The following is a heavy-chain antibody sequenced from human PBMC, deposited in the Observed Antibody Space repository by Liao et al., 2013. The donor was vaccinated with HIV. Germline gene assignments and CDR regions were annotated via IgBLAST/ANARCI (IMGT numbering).Heavy chain of an antibody. D-gene: IGHD5-24*01. V-gene: IGHV4-34*01. CDR3: AVGDNWYNGWVY. CDR1: GGSFSSYY. CDR2: INHGGNT. J-gene: IGHJ4*02. Sequence: QVQLQQWGAGLLKPSETLSLTCAVTGGSFSSYYWTWIRQPPGKGLEWIGEINHGGNTNYNQSLKSRVTISVDTSTNHFSLKVNSVTAADTAIYYCAVGDNWYNGWVYWGQGALITVSS.